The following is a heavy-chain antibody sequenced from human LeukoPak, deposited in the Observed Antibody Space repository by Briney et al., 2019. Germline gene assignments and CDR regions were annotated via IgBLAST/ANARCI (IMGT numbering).Heavy chain of an antibody. V-gene: IGHV1-18*01. CDR2: ISAYNGNT. J-gene: IGHJ4*02. Sequence: ALVKVSCKASGYTFTSYGISWVRQAPGQGLEWMGWISAYNGNTNYAQKLQGRVTMTTDTSTSTAYMELRSLRSDDTAVYYCARDAVSYYYGSGSYYWGQGTLVTVSS. CDR3: ARDAVSYYYGSGSYY. CDR1: GYTFTSYG. D-gene: IGHD3-10*01.